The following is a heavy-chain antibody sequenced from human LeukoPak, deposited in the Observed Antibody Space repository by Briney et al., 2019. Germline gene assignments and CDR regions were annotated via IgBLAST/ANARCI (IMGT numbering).Heavy chain of an antibody. CDR3: ARVKGYYDSSGYYSVSDY. J-gene: IGHJ4*02. CDR2: IYPGDSDT. V-gene: IGHV5-51*01. CDR1: GYSFTTYW. Sequence: GESLKISCRGSGYSFTTYWIGWVRHMPGKGLEWMGIIYPGDSDTRYAPSFQGQVTISADKSISTAYLQWSSLKASDTAMYYCARVKGYYDSSGYYSVSDYWGQGTLVTVSS. D-gene: IGHD3-22*01.